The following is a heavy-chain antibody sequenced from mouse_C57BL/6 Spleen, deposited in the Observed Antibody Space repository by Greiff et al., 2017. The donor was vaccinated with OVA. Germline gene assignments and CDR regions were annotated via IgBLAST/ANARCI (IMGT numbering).Heavy chain of an antibody. CDR1: GFNIKDDY. J-gene: IGHJ1*03. CDR2: IDPENGDT. V-gene: IGHV14-4*01. CDR3: TTPIVTTEYFDV. Sequence: EVQLQQSGAELVRPGASVKWSCTASGFNIKDDYMHWVKQRPEQGLEWIGWIDPENGDTEYASKFQGKATITADTSSNTAYLQLSSLTSEDTAVYYCTTPIVTTEYFDVWGTGTTVTVSS. D-gene: IGHD2-5*01.